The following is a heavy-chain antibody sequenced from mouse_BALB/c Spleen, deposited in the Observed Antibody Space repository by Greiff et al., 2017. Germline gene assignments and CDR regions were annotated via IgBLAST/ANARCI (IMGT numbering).Heavy chain of an antibody. Sequence: EVQLVESGGGLVQPGGSLKLSCAASGFTFSSYTMSWVRQTPEKRLEWVAYISNGGGSTYYPDTVKGRFTISRDNAKNTLYLQMSSLKSEDTAMYYCARGGTTATLFAYWGQGTLVTVSA. CDR1: GFTFSSYT. D-gene: IGHD1-2*01. CDR3: ARGGTTATLFAY. CDR2: ISNGGGST. J-gene: IGHJ3*01. V-gene: IGHV5-12-2*01.